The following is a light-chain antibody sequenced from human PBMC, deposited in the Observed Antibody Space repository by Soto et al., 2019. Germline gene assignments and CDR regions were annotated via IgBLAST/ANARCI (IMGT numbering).Light chain of an antibody. CDR3: QHYNSYSEA. Sequence: DIQMTQSPSTLSASVGDRGTITCRASQSIRYWLAWHQQKPGKAPQVLIYDVSTLQKGVPSRFSGSGFGTEFTLTISSLQPDDFATYYCQHYNSYSEAFGQGTKVDIK. CDR2: DVS. CDR1: QSIRYW. V-gene: IGKV1-5*01. J-gene: IGKJ1*01.